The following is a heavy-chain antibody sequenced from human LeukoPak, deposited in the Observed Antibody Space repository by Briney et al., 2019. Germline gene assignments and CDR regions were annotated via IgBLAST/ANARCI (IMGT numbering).Heavy chain of an antibody. CDR3: AKVGDSYDSSGYDEYFQH. V-gene: IGHV3-30*18. D-gene: IGHD3-22*01. CDR2: ISYDGSNK. J-gene: IGHJ1*01. CDR1: GFTFSSYG. Sequence: GRSLRLSCAASGFTFSSYGMHWVRQAPGKGLEWGAGISYDGSNKYYADSVKGRFTISRDNSKNTLYLQMNSLRAEDTAVYYCAKVGDSYDSSGYDEYFQHWGQGTLVTVSS.